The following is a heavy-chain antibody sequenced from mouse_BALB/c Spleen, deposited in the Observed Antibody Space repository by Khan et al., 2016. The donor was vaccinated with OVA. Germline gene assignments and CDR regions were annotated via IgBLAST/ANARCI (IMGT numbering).Heavy chain of an antibody. D-gene: IGHD1-3*01. CDR3: ARGSGEYRFVY. CDR2: ISTHYGDA. V-gene: IGHV1S137*01. Sequence: QVQLKQSGAELVRPGVSVKISCKGSGYTFTDYAMHWVKQSHAKSLEWIGVISTHYGDASYNQKFKGKATMTVDKSSSTAYMELARLTSEDSAIYYCARGSGEYRFVYWGQGTLVTVSA. J-gene: IGHJ3*01. CDR1: GYTFTDYA.